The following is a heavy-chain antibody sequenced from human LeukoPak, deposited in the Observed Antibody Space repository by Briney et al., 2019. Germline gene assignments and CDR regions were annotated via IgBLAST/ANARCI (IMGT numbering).Heavy chain of an antibody. V-gene: IGHV4-59*11. Sequence: SETLSLTCTVSGGSISSHYWSWIRQPPRKGLEWIGYIYYSGSTNYNPSLKSRVTISVDTSKNQFSLKLSSVTAADTAVYYCARGRGYSYGAHYYGMDVWGQGTTVTVFS. J-gene: IGHJ6*02. CDR3: ARGRGYSYGAHYYGMDV. D-gene: IGHD5-18*01. CDR2: IYYSGST. CDR1: GGSISSHY.